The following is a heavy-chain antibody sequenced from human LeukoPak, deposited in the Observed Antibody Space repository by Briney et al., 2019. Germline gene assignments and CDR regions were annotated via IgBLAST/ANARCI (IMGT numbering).Heavy chain of an antibody. D-gene: IGHD4-17*01. J-gene: IGHJ3*02. V-gene: IGHV3-23*01. CDR3: AKDLDYGDYLDAFDI. CDR2: ISGSGGST. CDR1: GFTFNNYA. Sequence: GGSLRLSCAASGFTFNNYAMSWVRQAPGKGLEWVSAISGSGGSTYYADSVKGRFTISRDNSKNTLYLQMNSLRAEDTAVYYCAKDLDYGDYLDAFDIWGQGTMVTVSS.